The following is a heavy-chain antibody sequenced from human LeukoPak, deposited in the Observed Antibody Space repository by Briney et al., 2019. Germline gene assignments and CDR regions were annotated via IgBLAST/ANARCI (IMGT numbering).Heavy chain of an antibody. CDR2: IKKDGSEK. Sequence: GGSLRLSCAASGFTFSSYWMSWVRQAPGKGLEWVANIKKDGSEKYYVDSVKGRFTISRDKAKSSLSLQMNSLRAEDAAVYSCARFGGGIVVVPAAMVNFDYWGQGTLVTIYS. CDR3: ARFGGGIVVVPAAMVNFDY. CDR1: GFTFSSYW. J-gene: IGHJ4*02. V-gene: IGHV3-7*01. D-gene: IGHD2-2*01.